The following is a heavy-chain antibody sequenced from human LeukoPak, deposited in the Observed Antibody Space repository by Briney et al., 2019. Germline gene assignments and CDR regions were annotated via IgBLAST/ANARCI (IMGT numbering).Heavy chain of an antibody. V-gene: IGHV3-30*02. CDR3: AKGRFGYSSSWPIFDY. CDR2: IRYDGSNK. J-gene: IGHJ4*02. D-gene: IGHD6-13*01. Sequence: LSGGSLRLSCAASGFTFSSYGMHWVRQAPGKGLEWVAFIRYDGSNKYYADSVKGRFTISRDNSKNTLYLQMNSLRAEDTAVYYCAKGRFGYSSSWPIFDYWGQGTLVTVSS. CDR1: GFTFSSYG.